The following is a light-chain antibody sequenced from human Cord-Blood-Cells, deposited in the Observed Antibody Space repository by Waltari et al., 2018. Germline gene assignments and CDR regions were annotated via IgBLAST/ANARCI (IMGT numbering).Light chain of an antibody. Sequence: SYELTQPPSVSVSPGQTASITCYGDAVPKKYAYWYQQKSGQAPVLVIYEDSKRPSGIPEIFSGSSSGTMATLTISGAQVEDEADYYCYSTDSSGNHRVFGGGTKLTVL. V-gene: IGLV3-10*01. CDR1: AVPKKY. J-gene: IGLJ2*01. CDR2: EDS. CDR3: YSTDSSGNHRV.